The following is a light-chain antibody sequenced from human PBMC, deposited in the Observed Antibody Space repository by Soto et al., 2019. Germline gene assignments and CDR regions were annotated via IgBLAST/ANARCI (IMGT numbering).Light chain of an antibody. J-gene: IGLJ1*01. CDR2: GTT. Sequence: QSVLTQTPSVSGAPGQRVTISCTGRSSNIGAGYDVHWYQHLPGTAPKLLIYGTTNRPSGVPDRFSGSKSGISASLATTGLQAEDEADYCCHSYDSSLSASVFGAGTKVTVL. CDR3: HSYDSSLSASV. CDR1: SSNIGAGYD. V-gene: IGLV1-40*01.